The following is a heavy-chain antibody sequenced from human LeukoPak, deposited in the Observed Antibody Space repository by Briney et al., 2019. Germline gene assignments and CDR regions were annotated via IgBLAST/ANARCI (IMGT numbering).Heavy chain of an antibody. Sequence: SETLSLTCTVSGYSISSAYYWGWIRQPPGKGLEWIGSIYHSGSTYYNPSLKSRVTISVDTSKNQCSLKLSSVTAADTAVYYCAREGTESYYDSSGYYIFDYWGQGTLVTVSS. D-gene: IGHD3-22*01. CDR1: GYSISSAYY. CDR3: AREGTESYYDSSGYYIFDY. J-gene: IGHJ4*02. V-gene: IGHV4-38-2*02. CDR2: IYHSGST.